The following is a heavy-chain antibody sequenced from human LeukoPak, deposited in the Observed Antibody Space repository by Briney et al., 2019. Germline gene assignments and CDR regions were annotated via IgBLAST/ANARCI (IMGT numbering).Heavy chain of an antibody. J-gene: IGHJ4*02. CDR3: ARNPVVPAAEIDY. Sequence: ASETLSLTCTVSGGSISSSSYYWGWIRQPPGEGLEWIGSIYYGGSTYYNPSLKSRVTISVDTSKNQFSLKLSSVTAADTAVYYCARNPVVPAAEIDYWGQGTLVTVSS. CDR2: IYYGGST. CDR1: GGSISSSSYY. V-gene: IGHV4-39*01. D-gene: IGHD2-2*01.